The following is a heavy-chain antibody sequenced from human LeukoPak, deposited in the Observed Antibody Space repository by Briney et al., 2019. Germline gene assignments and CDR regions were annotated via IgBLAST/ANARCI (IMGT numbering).Heavy chain of an antibody. V-gene: IGHV4-61*02. CDR1: GGSINSGTYY. Sequence: SQTLSLTCTVSGGSINSGTYYWSWIRQPAGKGLEWIGRMYTSGSTNYNPSLESRVTISLDTSKNQFSLKLSSVTAADTAVYYCARGEKGSSSGSINYWGQGTLVTVSS. CDR2: MYTSGST. D-gene: IGHD6-6*01. CDR3: ARGEKGSSSGSINY. J-gene: IGHJ4*02.